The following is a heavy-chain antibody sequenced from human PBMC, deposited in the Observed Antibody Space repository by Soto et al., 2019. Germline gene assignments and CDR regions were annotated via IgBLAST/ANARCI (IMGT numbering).Heavy chain of an antibody. D-gene: IGHD6-19*01. CDR2: IHHSGST. CDR1: GYFIRSGYY. CDR3: ARIYHSHSGPPV. V-gene: IGHV4-38-2*01. J-gene: IGHJ6*02. Sequence: PSETLSLTCAVSGYFIRSGYYWGCIRQPPGKGPEWIAKIHHSGSTDYNPSFSGRVTMSVDTSKNQFSLELRSVTATDTAVYYCARIYHSHSGPPVWGQGTAVTVSS.